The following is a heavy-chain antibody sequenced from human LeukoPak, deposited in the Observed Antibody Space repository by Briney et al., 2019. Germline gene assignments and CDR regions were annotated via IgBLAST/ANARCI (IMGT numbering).Heavy chain of an antibody. CDR3: AAWQKILFDY. D-gene: IGHD2/OR15-2a*01. CDR2: VSYSGST. CDR1: GGSVSSDNYY. Sequence: SETLSLTCTASGGSVSSDNYYWSWIRQPPGKGLEWIGYVSYSGSTNYNPSLKSRVTISIDTSKNQFSLKLSSVTAADTAVYYCAAWQKILFDYWGQGTLVTVSS. J-gene: IGHJ4*02. V-gene: IGHV4-61*01.